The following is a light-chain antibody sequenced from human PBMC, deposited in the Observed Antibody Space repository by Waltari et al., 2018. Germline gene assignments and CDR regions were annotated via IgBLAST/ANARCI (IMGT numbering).Light chain of an antibody. Sequence: YVLTQPPSVSVAPGETASLTCGGRNLATKGVHWYQQKAGQAPVLVIYYDSDRPSGIHERFSGSNSGNTATLTISRVEAGDEADYYCQVWDSSSASVVFGDGSRLTVL. J-gene: IGLJ2*01. CDR2: YDS. V-gene: IGLV3-21*04. CDR1: NLATKG. CDR3: QVWDSSSASVV.